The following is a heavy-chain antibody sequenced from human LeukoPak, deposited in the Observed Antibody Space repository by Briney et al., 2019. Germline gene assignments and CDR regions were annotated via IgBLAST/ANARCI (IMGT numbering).Heavy chain of an antibody. CDR2: MNPNSGNT. CDR1: GYTFTSYD. Sequence: ASVKVSCKASGYTFTSYDINWVRQATGQGLEWMGWMNPNSGNTGYAQKFQGRVTITRNTSISTAYMELSSLRSEDTAVYYCARDPYHRLGPPLDLWGQGTLVTVSS. J-gene: IGHJ5*02. CDR3: ARDPYHRLGPPLDL. D-gene: IGHD2-2*01. V-gene: IGHV1-8*03.